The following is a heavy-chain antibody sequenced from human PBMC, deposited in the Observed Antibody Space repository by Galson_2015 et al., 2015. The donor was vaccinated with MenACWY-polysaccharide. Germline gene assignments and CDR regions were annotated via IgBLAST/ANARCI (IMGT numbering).Heavy chain of an antibody. CDR3: AKLYDSSGDFDY. V-gene: IGHV3-21*01. J-gene: IGHJ4*02. Sequence: SLRLSCAASGFTFSSYSMNWVRQAPGKGLEWVSSISSSSSYIYYADSVKGRFTISRDNAKNSLYLQMNSLRAEDTAVYYCAKLYDSSGDFDYWGRGTLVTVSS. D-gene: IGHD3-22*01. CDR1: GFTFSSYS. CDR2: ISSSSSYI.